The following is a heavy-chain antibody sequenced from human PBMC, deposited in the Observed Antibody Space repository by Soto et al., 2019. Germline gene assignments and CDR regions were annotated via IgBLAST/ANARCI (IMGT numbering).Heavy chain of an antibody. CDR2: IYYSGST. J-gene: IGHJ5*02. V-gene: IGHV4-31*03. CDR3: ARKDWRSTSPAWFAP. CDR1: GGSISSGGYY. Sequence: QVQLQESGPGLVKPSQTLSLTCTVSGGSISSGGYYWSWIRQHPGKGLEWIGYIYYSGSTYYNPSLESRVTISVDTSKNQFSLKLSSVTAADTAVYYCARKDWRSTSPAWFAPWGQGTLVTVSS. D-gene: IGHD2-2*01.